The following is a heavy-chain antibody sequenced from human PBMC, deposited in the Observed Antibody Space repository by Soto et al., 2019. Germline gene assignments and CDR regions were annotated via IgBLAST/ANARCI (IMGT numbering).Heavy chain of an antibody. CDR1: GCSISSFY. CDR3: ARTRPYGTTDS. V-gene: IGHV4-59*01. J-gene: IGHJ4*02. CDR2: IYSSGST. D-gene: IGHD4-17*01. Sequence: PSETLSLTCTVSGCSISSFYWTWVRQPPGKGLECIGYIYSSGSTNYNPSLKSRVTMSVDMSKNQFSLKLISVTAADTAVYYCARTRPYGTTDSWGQGTLVTVS.